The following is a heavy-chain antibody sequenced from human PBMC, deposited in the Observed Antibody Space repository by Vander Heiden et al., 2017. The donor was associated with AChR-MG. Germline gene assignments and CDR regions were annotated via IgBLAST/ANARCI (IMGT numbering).Heavy chain of an antibody. Sequence: EVHLVESGGDLVQPGGSLRLSCAASGFTFSSLWMNWVRQAPGKGLEWVANINEDGSEKSYVDSVKGRFTISRDNAQNSLFLQMNYLRAEDTAVYYCVRGTTIPGIDYWGQGNLVTVSS. CDR2: INEDGSEK. CDR1: GFTFSSLW. CDR3: VRGTTIPGIDY. V-gene: IGHV3-7*01. J-gene: IGHJ4*02. D-gene: IGHD1-7*01.